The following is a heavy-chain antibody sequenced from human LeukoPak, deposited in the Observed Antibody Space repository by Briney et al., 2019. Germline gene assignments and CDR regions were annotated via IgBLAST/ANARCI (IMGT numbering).Heavy chain of an antibody. Sequence: ASVKVSCKASGGTFSSYAISWVRQAPGQGLECMGRIIPILDIATYAQKFQGRVTITADKSTSTAYMELSSLSSEDTAVYYCARDQRVTDPPPYGLDVWGQGTTVTVSS. V-gene: IGHV1-69*04. D-gene: IGHD4-11*01. CDR3: ARDQRVTDPPPYGLDV. J-gene: IGHJ6*02. CDR1: GGTFSSYA. CDR2: IIPILDIA.